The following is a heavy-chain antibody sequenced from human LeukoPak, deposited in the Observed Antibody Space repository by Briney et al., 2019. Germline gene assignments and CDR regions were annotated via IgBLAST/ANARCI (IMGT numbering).Heavy chain of an antibody. CDR2: VNPSDGST. J-gene: IGHJ3*02. CDR3: ARESTFRLLRNVSDI. Sequence: TSVKVSCKASGYTFTIFHIHWVRQAPGQGLGWMGMVNPSDGSTNYAQKFQGRVTMTSDMSTSTVAMDLSSLRSDDTAVYYCARESTFRLLRNVSDIWGQGTMVTVSS. D-gene: IGHD5-12*01. V-gene: IGHV1-46*01. CDR1: GYTFTIFH.